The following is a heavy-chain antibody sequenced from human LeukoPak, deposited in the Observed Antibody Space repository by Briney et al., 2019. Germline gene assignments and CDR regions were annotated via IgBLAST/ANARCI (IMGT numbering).Heavy chain of an antibody. CDR1: GGSISSGSYY. D-gene: IGHD1-26*01. V-gene: IGHV4-61*02. Sequence: PSETLSLTCTVSGGSISSGSYYWSWIRQPAGKGLEWIGRIYTSGSTNYNPSLKSRVTISVDTSKNQFSLKLSSVTAADTAVYYCARSYVVGATMGDAFDIWGQGTMVTVSS. J-gene: IGHJ3*02. CDR3: ARSYVVGATMGDAFDI. CDR2: IYTSGST.